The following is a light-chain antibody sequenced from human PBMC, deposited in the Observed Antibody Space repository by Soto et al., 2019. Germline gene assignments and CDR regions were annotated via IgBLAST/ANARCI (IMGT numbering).Light chain of an antibody. Sequence: EVVLTQSPGTLSLYPGERATLSCRASQSVAANYLAWYQQKRGQAPRLLIYGASSRATGIPDRCSGSGSGTDCTLTTSRREPEDFSVYDCHQDGTAPLTFGPGTKVDSK. J-gene: IGKJ3*01. CDR2: GAS. CDR3: HQDGTAPLT. CDR1: QSVAANY. V-gene: IGKV3-20*01.